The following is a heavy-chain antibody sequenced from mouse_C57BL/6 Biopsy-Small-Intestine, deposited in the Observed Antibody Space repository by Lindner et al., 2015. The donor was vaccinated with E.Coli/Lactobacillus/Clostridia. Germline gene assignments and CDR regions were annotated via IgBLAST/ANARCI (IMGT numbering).Heavy chain of an antibody. V-gene: IGHV5-17*01. J-gene: IGHJ4*01. D-gene: IGHD3-3*01. CDR1: GFTFSYYG. Sequence: VQLQESGGGLVKPGGSRKLSCAASGFTFSYYGMHWVRQAPEKGLEWVAYISSASSTIYYTDTVKGRFTISRDDAKNTLFLQMASLRSEDTAMYYCVRGGTGWGQGTSVTVSS. CDR2: ISSASSTI. CDR3: VRGGTG.